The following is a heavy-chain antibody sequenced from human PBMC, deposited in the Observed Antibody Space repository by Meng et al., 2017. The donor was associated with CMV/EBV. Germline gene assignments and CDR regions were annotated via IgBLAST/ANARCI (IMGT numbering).Heavy chain of an antibody. Sequence: ITLIVSVPTVVKPPQTLTLSCTFSGSPLNTRGVGVGLIRHPPGKALEWIALIYWDDDKRYSPSLKSRLTITKDTSKNQVVLTMTNMDPVDTATYYCARIAAAGRFDYWGQGTLVTVSS. CDR2: IYWDDDK. V-gene: IGHV2-5*02. J-gene: IGHJ4*02. D-gene: IGHD6-13*01. CDR1: GSPLNTRGVG. CDR3: ARIAAAGRFDY.